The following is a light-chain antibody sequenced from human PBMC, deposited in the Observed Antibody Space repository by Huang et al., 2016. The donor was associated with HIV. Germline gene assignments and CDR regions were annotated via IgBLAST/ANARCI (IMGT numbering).Light chain of an antibody. CDR2: FAS. V-gene: IGKV2-28*01. J-gene: IGKJ1*01. Sequence: DIVLTQSPLSLPVTPGEPASISCRSSQSLLYSNGYNYLHWYLQKPGHSPQLVISFASNPASGVPDRFSGSVSGTDFTLKISRVEAEYVGVYYCMQGLQTPQTFGQGTKVEIK. CDR3: MQGLQTPQT. CDR1: QSLLYSNGYNY.